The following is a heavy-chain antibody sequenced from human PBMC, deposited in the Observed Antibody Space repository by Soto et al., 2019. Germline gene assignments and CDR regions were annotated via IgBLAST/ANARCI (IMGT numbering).Heavy chain of an antibody. Sequence: QVQLQESGPGLVKPSQTLSLTCTVSGGSISSGGYYWSWIRQHPGKGLEWIGYIYYSGSTYYNPALKSRVTISVDTSKNQFSLKLSSVTAADTAVYYCARAEDSSSWNWFDPWGQGTLVTVSS. D-gene: IGHD6-13*01. CDR2: IYYSGST. CDR1: GGSISSGGYY. V-gene: IGHV4-31*03. CDR3: ARAEDSSSWNWFDP. J-gene: IGHJ5*02.